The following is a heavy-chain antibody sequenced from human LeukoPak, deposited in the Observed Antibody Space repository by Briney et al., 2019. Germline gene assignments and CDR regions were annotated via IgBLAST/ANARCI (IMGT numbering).Heavy chain of an antibody. Sequence: GGSLGLSCAASGFPFSSYSMNWVRRAPGRGLEWVSSISTRIDYMYYADSVKGRFTISRDNAKNSLYLQMNSLRAEDTAVYYCARAIFSRGWYLVDYWGQGTLVTVSS. V-gene: IGHV3-21*01. J-gene: IGHJ4*02. CDR3: ARAIFSRGWYLVDY. CDR2: ISTRIDYM. D-gene: IGHD6-19*01. CDR1: GFPFSSYS.